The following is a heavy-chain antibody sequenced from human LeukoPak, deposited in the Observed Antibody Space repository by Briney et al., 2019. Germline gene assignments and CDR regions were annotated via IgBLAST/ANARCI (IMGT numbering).Heavy chain of an antibody. V-gene: IGHV3-23*01. Sequence: GSLRLSCAASGFTFSSYAMSWVRQAPGKGLEWVSAISGSGGSTYYADSVKGRFTISRDNSKNTLYLQMNSLRAEDTAVYYCAKDSKVSAAGTVEVDYWGQGTLVTVSS. CDR1: GFTFSSYA. J-gene: IGHJ4*02. CDR2: ISGSGGST. CDR3: AKDSKVSAAGTVEVDY. D-gene: IGHD6-13*01.